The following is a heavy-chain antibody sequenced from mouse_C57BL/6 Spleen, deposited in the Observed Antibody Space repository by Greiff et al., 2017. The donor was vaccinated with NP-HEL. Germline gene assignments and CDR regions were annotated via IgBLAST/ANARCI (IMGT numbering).Heavy chain of an antibody. V-gene: IGHV10-1*01. Sequence: GGGLVQPKGSLKLSCAASGFSFNTYAMNWVRQAPGKGLEWVARIRSKSNNYATYYADSVKDRFTISRDDSESMLYLQMNNLKTEDTAMYYCVRSLSSSMDYWGQGTSVTVSS. CDR3: VRSLSSSMDY. CDR1: GFSFNTYA. CDR2: IRSKSNNYAT. J-gene: IGHJ4*01.